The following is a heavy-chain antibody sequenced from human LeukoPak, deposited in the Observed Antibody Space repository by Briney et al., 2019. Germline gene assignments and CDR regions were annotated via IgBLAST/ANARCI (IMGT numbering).Heavy chain of an antibody. D-gene: IGHD2-2*01. CDR2: IYYSGST. CDR3: ARYCSSTSCPGGYYGMDV. Sequence: SETLSLTCTVSGGSISSYYWSWIRQPPGKALEWIGYIYYSGSTNYNPSLKSRVTISVDTSKNQFSLKLSSVTAADTAVYYCARYCSSTSCPGGYYGMDVWGKGTTVTVSS. CDR1: GGSISSYY. V-gene: IGHV4-59*01. J-gene: IGHJ6*04.